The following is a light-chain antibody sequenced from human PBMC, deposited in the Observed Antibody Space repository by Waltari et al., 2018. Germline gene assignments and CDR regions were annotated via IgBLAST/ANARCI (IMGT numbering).Light chain of an antibody. CDR3: CSYAGRNIWV. J-gene: IGLJ3*02. V-gene: IGLV2-23*02. Sequence: QSALTQPASVSGSPGQSITTPCTGTSSDVGFYNFFSCYKQHPGKAPELVVYEVISRPSGVSNRFSGSKSGNTASLTISGLQAEDEADYYCCSYAGRNIWVFGGGTKLTVL. CDR2: EVI. CDR1: SSDVGFYNF.